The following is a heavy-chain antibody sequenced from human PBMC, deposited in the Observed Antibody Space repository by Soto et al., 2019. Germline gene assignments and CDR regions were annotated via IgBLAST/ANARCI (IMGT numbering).Heavy chain of an antibody. V-gene: IGHV3-23*01. CDR1: GFTFSIYA. Sequence: GGSLRLSCAASGFTFSIYAMSWFRQAPGKGLEWVSAISGSGGSTYYADSVKGRFTISRDNSKNTLYLQMNSLRAEDTAVYYCAREYLRAVAGNDYWGQGTLVTVSS. J-gene: IGHJ4*02. D-gene: IGHD6-19*01. CDR2: ISGSGGST. CDR3: AREYLRAVAGNDY.